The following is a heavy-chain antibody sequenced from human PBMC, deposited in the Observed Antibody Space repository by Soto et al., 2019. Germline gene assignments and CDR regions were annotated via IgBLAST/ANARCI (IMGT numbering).Heavy chain of an antibody. V-gene: IGHV1-18*01. J-gene: IGHJ4*02. Sequence: QVHLVQSGAEVKKPGASVKVSCKGSGYTFTSYGITWVRQAPGQGLEWMGWISAHNGNTNYAQRFQGRVTVTRDTSTSTSYMELRSLRSADTAVYYCARGRYGEYWGQGALVTVSS. D-gene: IGHD3-10*01. CDR3: ARGRYGEY. CDR2: ISAHNGNT. CDR1: GYTFTSYG.